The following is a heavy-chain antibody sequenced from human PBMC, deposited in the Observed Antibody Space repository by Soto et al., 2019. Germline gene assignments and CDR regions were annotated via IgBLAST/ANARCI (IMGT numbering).Heavy chain of an antibody. CDR3: ASEPGRIAVAGFDY. D-gene: IGHD6-19*01. CDR1: GFMFDSYG. V-gene: IGHV3-33*01. Sequence: QVQLVESGGGVVQPGRSLRLSCVASGFMFDSYGMHWVRQAPGKGLEWVAILVYDGSEKYHADSVKGRFTNSRDNSKNTLYLQMNRLGDEDRALYYWASEPGRIAVAGFDYWGQGTVVTVSS. CDR2: LVYDGSEK. J-gene: IGHJ4*02.